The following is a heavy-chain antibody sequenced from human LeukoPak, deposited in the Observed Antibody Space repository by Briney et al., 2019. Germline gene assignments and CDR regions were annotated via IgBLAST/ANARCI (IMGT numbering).Heavy chain of an antibody. J-gene: IGHJ3*02. D-gene: IGHD3-22*01. CDR3: ARGYYDSSGYYDAHDAFDI. CDR2: IYYSGST. Sequence: SETLSLTCTVSGGSISSSSYYWGWIRQPPGKGLEWIGSIYYSGSTYYNPSLKSRVTISVDTSKNQFSLKLSSVTAADTAVYYCARGYYDSSGYYDAHDAFDIWGQGTMVSVSS. CDR1: GGSISSSSYY. V-gene: IGHV4-39*07.